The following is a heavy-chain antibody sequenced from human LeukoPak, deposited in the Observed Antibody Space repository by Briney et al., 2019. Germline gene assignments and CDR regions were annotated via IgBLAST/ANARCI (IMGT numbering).Heavy chain of an antibody. V-gene: IGHV7-4-1*02. CDR2: INTNTGNP. D-gene: IGHD6-13*01. Sequence: GASVKVSCKASGYTFTSYAMNWVRQAPGQGLEWMGWINTNTGNPTYAQGFTGRFVFSLDTSVSTAYLQISSLKAEDSALYYCARPLSSSWFSAFDIWGQGTMVTVSS. CDR1: GYTFTSYA. J-gene: IGHJ3*02. CDR3: ARPLSSSWFSAFDI.